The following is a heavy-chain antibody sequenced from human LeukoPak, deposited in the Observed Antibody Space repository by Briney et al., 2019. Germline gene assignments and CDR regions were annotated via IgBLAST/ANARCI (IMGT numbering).Heavy chain of an antibody. CDR1: GYTFTYYC. D-gene: IGHD3-10*01. V-gene: IGHV1-2*02. J-gene: IGHJ3*02. CDR3: ARDGPSMVRAVIPFDI. CDR2: INPHSGGT. Sequence: ASVTVSCKTSGYTFTYYCMHWVRQAPGQGLEWMGWINPHSGGTYYAQKFQGRVTMTRDSSTSTAYMELSNLRSDDTAVYYCARDGPSMVRAVIPFDIWGQGTMVTVSS.